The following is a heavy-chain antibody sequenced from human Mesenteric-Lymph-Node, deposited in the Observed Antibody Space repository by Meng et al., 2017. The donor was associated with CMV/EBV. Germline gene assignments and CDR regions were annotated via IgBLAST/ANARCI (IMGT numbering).Heavy chain of an antibody. CDR2: INHSGST. J-gene: IGHJ2*01. CDR1: GYY. V-gene: IGHV4-34*01. D-gene: IGHD3-10*01. CDR3: ARVYGSGSYYKKRPSVGGDFDL. Sequence: GYYWSWIRQPPGKGLEWIGEINHSGSTNYNPSLKSRVTISVDTSKNQFSLKLSSVTAADTAVYYCARVYGSGSYYKKRPSVGGDFDLWGRGTLVTVSS.